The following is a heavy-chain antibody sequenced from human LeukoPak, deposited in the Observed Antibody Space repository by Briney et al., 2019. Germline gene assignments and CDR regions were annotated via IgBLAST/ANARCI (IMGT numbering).Heavy chain of an antibody. J-gene: IGHJ4*02. CDR3: ARAPYSSYGDY. CDR1: GGSFSGYY. D-gene: IGHD3-22*01. V-gene: IGHV4-34*01. Sequence: SETLSLTCAVYGGSFSGYYWSWIRQPPGKGLEWIGEINHSGSTNYNPSLKSRVTISVDRSKNQFSLKLSSVTAADTAVYYCARAPYSSYGDYWGQGTLVTVAS. CDR2: INHSGST.